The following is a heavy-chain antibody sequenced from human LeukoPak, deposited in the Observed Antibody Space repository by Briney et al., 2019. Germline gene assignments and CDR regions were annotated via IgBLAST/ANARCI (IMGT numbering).Heavy chain of an antibody. J-gene: IGHJ4*02. CDR2: FDPKDGQT. V-gene: IGHV1-24*01. Sequence: ASVKVSCKASGHTLTELAINWVRQAPGKGLEGMGGFDPKDGQTIYAQKFQGRVTVTEDTSTDTAYMELSSLGSEDTAVYYCATEGGRSYYLYWGQGTLVTVSS. CDR1: GHTLTELA. CDR3: ATEGGRSYYLY. D-gene: IGHD1-26*01.